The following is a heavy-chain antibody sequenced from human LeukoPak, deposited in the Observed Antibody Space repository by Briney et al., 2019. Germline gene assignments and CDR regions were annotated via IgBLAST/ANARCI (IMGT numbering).Heavy chain of an antibody. D-gene: IGHD3-10*01. J-gene: IGHJ3*02. Sequence: SETLSLTCTVSGGSIRSYYWGRIRQPPGKGLEWIGYIHYSESTKYNPSLKSRVTMSVDTSKNQFSLKLSSVTAADTAMYYCASRSGSFSDALDIWGQGTLVTVSS. CDR1: GGSIRSYY. CDR2: IHYSEST. CDR3: ASRSGSFSDALDI. V-gene: IGHV4-59*08.